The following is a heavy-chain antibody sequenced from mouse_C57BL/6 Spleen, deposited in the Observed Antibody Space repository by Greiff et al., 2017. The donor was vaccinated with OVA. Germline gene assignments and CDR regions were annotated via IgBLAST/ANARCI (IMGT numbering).Heavy chain of an antibody. CDR1: GYSFTDYN. V-gene: IGHV1-39*01. CDR2: INPNYGTT. Sequence: EVQRVESGPELVKPGASVKISCKASGYSFTDYNMNWVKQSNGKSLEWIGVINPNYGTTSYNQKFKGKATLTVDQSSSTAYMQLNSLTSEDSAVYYGARDGGYYGSSYESYFDYWGQGTTLTVSS. CDR3: ARDGGYYGSSYESYFDY. J-gene: IGHJ2*01. D-gene: IGHD1-1*01.